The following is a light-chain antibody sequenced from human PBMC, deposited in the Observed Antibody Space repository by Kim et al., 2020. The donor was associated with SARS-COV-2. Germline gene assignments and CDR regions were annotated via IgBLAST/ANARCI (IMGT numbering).Light chain of an antibody. CDR2: DAS. CDR1: QSFSGNF. Sequence: EIVLTQSPGTLSLSPGERATLSCRASQSFSGNFLLWYQQKPGQPPRLLIYDASSRATGIPDRFSGSGSGTEFTLTISRLEPEDFAVYYCQQFDSLPWTFGQGTKVDIK. CDR3: QQFDSLPWT. V-gene: IGKV3-20*01. J-gene: IGKJ1*01.